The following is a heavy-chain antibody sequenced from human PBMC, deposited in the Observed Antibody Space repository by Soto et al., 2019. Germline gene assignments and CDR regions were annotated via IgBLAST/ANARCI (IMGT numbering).Heavy chain of an antibody. Sequence: EVQLLESGGGLVQPGGSLGLSCAASGFTFSNYAMTWVRQAPGKGLEWVSGMSGSGRSIYYADSVKGRFTISRDNSKNTLDLQMNSLRAEDTAVYYCAKGGDSSSWKNWFDPWGQGTLVTVSS. J-gene: IGHJ5*02. CDR2: MSGSGRSI. D-gene: IGHD6-13*01. V-gene: IGHV3-23*01. CDR1: GFTFSNYA. CDR3: AKGGDSSSWKNWFDP.